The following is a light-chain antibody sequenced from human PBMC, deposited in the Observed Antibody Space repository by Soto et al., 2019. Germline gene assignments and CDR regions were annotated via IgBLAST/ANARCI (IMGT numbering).Light chain of an antibody. V-gene: IGLV1-40*01. CDR2: GNS. J-gene: IGLJ3*02. Sequence: QSVLTQPPSVSGAPGQRVTISCTGSSSNIGAGYDVHWYQQLPGTAPKLLIYGNSNRPSGVPDRFSGSKSGNTASLTISGLQADDEADYFCCSYIASDIWVFGGGTKLTVL. CDR1: SSNIGAGYD. CDR3: CSYIASDIWV.